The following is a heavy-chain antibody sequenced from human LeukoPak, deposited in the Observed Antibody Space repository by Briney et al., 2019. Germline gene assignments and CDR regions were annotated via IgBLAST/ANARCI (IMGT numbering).Heavy chain of an antibody. CDR2: LNHRGST. CDR1: GESLSKYY. Sequence: KPSETLSLTCAVYGESLSKYYWTWIRQSPGKGPEWIGELNHRGSTNLNPSLKSRVTLSVDTSKYQFSLKLTSVAAADAAVYYCASSVGSTDYWGQGTLVTVSS. D-gene: IGHD1-26*01. J-gene: IGHJ4*02. V-gene: IGHV4-34*01. CDR3: ASSVGSTDY.